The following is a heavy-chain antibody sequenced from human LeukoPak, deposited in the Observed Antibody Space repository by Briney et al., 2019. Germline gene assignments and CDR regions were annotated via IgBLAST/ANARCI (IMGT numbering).Heavy chain of an antibody. CDR3: ARDQQNGYSSGWSFDS. Sequence: ASVKVSCKASGYTFTSYDINWVRQAAGQGLEWMGWMNPNSGNTGYAQKFQGRVTMTRNTSISTAYMALNSLRPEDTAVYYCARDQQNGYSSGWSFDSWGQGTLVTVSS. CDR1: GYTFTSYD. V-gene: IGHV1-8*01. CDR2: MNPNSGNT. D-gene: IGHD6-19*01. J-gene: IGHJ5*01.